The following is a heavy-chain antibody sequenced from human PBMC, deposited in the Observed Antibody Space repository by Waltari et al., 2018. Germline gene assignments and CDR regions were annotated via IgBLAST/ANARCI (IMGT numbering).Heavy chain of an antibody. V-gene: IGHV3-23*01. CDR3: AKRLLEPQVGAFDV. CDR2: ISGGGQTT. Sequence: EVQLLQSGGGLVQPGGSLRPSCAASGFPFSRYSRSWFRQAPGKGLEWVSAISGGGQTTLYADSVKGRFSISRDNSKNTLSLQVSSLRAEDSAVYYCAKRLLEPQVGAFDVWGQGTMVTVSS. CDR1: GFPFSRYS. D-gene: IGHD3-3*01. J-gene: IGHJ3*01.